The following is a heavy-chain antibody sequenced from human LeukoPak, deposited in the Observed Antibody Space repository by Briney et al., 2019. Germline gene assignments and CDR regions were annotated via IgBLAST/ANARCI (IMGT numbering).Heavy chain of an antibody. CDR2: ISSSGSTI. D-gene: IGHD3-10*01. J-gene: IGHJ5*02. Sequence: PGGSLRLSCAASGFTFSSYEMNWVRQAPGKGLEWVSYISSSGSTIYYADSVKGRFTISRDNAKNSLYLQMNSLRAKDTAVYYCARERPMVRGVIMENWFHPWGQGPLATVSS. V-gene: IGHV3-48*03. CDR1: GFTFSSYE. CDR3: ARERPMVRGVIMENWFHP.